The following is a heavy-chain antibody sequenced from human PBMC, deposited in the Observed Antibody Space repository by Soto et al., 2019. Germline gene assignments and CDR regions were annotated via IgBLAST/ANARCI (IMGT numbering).Heavy chain of an antibody. CDR1: GGTFNNYA. CDR3: AAESRLGELGYYGIDV. J-gene: IGHJ6*02. Sequence: QVQLVQSGAEVKKPGSSVEVSCKASGGTFNNYAISWVRQAPGQGLEWMGGIIPIFGTANYAQKFQGRVTIIADKSTSTAYMELYSLRSEDTAVYYCAAESRLGELGYYGIDVWGQGTTVTVSS. CDR2: IIPIFGTA. V-gene: IGHV1-69*06. D-gene: IGHD3-16*01.